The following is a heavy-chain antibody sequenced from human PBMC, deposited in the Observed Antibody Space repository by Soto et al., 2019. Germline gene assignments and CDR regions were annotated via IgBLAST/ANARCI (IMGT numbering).Heavy chain of an antibody. V-gene: IGHV1-8*01. CDR1: GYTFTSYD. CDR2: MNPNSGDT. Sequence: QVQLVQSGAEVKKPGASVKVSCKASGYTFTSYDINWVRQATGQGLEWMGWMNPNSGDTSYAQKFQGRVTMTRNTSISTAYMALSSLRFEDTAVYYCARGSQWFAVTTGWGQGTLVTVSS. J-gene: IGHJ4*02. CDR3: ARGSQWFAVTTG. D-gene: IGHD4-17*01.